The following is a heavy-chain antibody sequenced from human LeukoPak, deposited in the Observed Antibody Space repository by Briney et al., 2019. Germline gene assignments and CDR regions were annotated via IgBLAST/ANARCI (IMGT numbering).Heavy chain of an antibody. V-gene: IGHV4-30-2*01. D-gene: IGHD1-26*01. CDR1: GGSISSGGYY. CDR2: IYHSGNT. CDR3: ARRAWELPFDY. J-gene: IGHJ4*02. Sequence: SETLSLTCTVSGGSISSGGYYWSWIRQPPGKGLELIGYIYHSGNTYYNPSLKSRLIISVDTSKNQFSLKLSSVTAADTAVYYCARRAWELPFDYWGQGTLVTVSS.